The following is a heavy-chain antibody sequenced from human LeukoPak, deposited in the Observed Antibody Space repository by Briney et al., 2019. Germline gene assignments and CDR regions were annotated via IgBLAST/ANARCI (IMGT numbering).Heavy chain of an antibody. V-gene: IGHV3-21*04. CDR3: AKGTLGSCSGAKCYEFDN. CDR2: ISSSSSYI. J-gene: IGHJ4*02. CDR1: GFTFSSYS. Sequence: PGGSLRLSCAASGFTFSSYSMNWVRQAPGKGLEWVSSISSSSSYIYYADSVRGRITISRDNSRNTLYLQMNSLRAEDSALYFCAKGTLGSCSGAKCYEFDNWGQGTLVTVSS. D-gene: IGHD2-8*02.